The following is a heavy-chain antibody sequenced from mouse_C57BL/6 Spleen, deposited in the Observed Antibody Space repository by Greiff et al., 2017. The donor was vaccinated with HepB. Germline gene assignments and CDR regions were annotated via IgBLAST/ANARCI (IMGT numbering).Heavy chain of an antibody. V-gene: IGHV1-80*01. CDR2: IYPGDGDT. CDR3: AREGYGNYPYFDY. CDR1: GYAFSSYW. Sequence: VQLQQSGAELVKPGASVKISCKASGYAFSSYWMNWVKQRPGKGLEWIGQIYPGDGDTNYNGKFTGTATLTADKSSSTAYMQRSSLTSEDSAAYFCAREGYGNYPYFDYWGQGTTLTVSS. D-gene: IGHD2-10*02. J-gene: IGHJ2*01.